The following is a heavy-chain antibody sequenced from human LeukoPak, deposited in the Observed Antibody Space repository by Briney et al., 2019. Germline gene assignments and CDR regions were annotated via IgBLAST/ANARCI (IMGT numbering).Heavy chain of an antibody. J-gene: IGHJ4*02. CDR1: GGTFSSYA. CDR2: IIPILGIA. Sequence: SVKVSCKASGGTFSSYAISWVRQAPGQGLEWMGRIIPILGIANYAQKFQGRVTITADKSTSTAYMELSSLRSEDTAVYYCARDPEVATIENDYWGQGTLVAVSS. V-gene: IGHV1-69*04. CDR3: ARDPEVATIENDY. D-gene: IGHD5-24*01.